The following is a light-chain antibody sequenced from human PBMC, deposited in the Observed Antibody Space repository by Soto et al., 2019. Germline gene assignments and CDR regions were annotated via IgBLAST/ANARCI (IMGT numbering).Light chain of an antibody. Sequence: DIVMTQSPDSLAVSLGERATIICKSSQSVLYTSNNNNYLAWYQQKPGQPPKLLIHWGSTRVSGVPDRFSGSGSGTDFTLTISSLQAEDVAVYYCHQYYDNPRTFGQGTKVEIK. CDR1: QSVLYTSNNNNY. CDR3: HQYYDNPRT. J-gene: IGKJ1*01. V-gene: IGKV4-1*01. CDR2: WGS.